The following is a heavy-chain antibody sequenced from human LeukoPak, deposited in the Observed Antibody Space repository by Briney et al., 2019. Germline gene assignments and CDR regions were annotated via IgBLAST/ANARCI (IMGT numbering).Heavy chain of an antibody. V-gene: IGHV3-48*04. J-gene: IGHJ6*02. CDR3: ARDRRSSWLYGMDV. D-gene: IGHD6-13*01. CDR1: GFTFSSYS. Sequence: PGGSLRLSCAASGFTFSSYSMNWVRQAPGKGLEWVSYISSSSTIYYADSVKGRFTISRDNAKNSLYLQMNSLRAEDTAVYYCARDRRSSWLYGMDVWGQGTTVTVSS. CDR2: ISSSSTI.